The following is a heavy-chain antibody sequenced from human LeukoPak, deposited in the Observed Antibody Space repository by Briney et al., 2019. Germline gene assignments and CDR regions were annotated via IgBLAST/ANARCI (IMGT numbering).Heavy chain of an antibody. CDR1: GGSISSSSFY. J-gene: IGHJ4*02. D-gene: IGHD2-2*01. Sequence: NASETLSLTCTVSGGSISSSSFYWGWIRQPPGKGLEWIGIASYSGSTYYNPSLKSRVTISVDTSKNQFSLKLSSVTAADTAVYYCASWDCSSTSCYFDYWGQGTLVTVSS. CDR3: ASWDCSSTSCYFDY. CDR2: ASYSGST. V-gene: IGHV4-39*01.